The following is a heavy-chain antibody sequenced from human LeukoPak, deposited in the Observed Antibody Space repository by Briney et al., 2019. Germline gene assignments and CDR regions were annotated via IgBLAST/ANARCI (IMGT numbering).Heavy chain of an antibody. Sequence: SETLSLTCAVYGGSFSGYYWSWIRQPPGKGLEWIGEINHSGSTNYNPSLKSRVTISVDTSKNQFSLKLSSVTAADTAVYYCALGCSSTSCYATRFDPWGQGTLVTVSS. V-gene: IGHV4-34*01. CDR2: INHSGST. D-gene: IGHD2-2*01. CDR1: GGSFSGYY. CDR3: ALGCSSTSCYATRFDP. J-gene: IGHJ5*02.